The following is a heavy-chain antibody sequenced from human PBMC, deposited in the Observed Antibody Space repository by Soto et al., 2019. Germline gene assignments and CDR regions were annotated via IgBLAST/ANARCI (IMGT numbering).Heavy chain of an antibody. V-gene: IGHV3-30*09. D-gene: IGHD6-13*01. CDR3: AKARHSTSWYGLEADF. J-gene: IGHJ4*02. Sequence: QVQLVESGGGVGQPGRSLRLSCAASGFIFSDYAMHWVRQAPGKGLEWVAVISYGGDNKYYADSVRGRFAISRDNLKNTLELQMNSLNPEDTAVYHCAKARHSTSWYGLEADFWGQGTLVTVSS. CDR1: GFIFSDYA. CDR2: ISYGGDNK.